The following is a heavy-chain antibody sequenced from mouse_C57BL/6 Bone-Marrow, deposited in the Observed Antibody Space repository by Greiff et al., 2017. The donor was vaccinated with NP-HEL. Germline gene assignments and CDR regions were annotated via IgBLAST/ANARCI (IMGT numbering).Heavy chain of an antibody. J-gene: IGHJ2*01. D-gene: IGHD1-1*01. CDR1: GFNIKDDY. Sequence: VQLQQSGAELVRPGASVKLSCTASGFNIKDDYMHWVKQRPEQGLEWIGWIDPENGDTEYASKFQGKATITADPSSNTAYLQLSSLTSEDTAVYYCTTSFITTVVGDYWGQGTTLTVSS. CDR3: TTSFITTVVGDY. CDR2: IDPENGDT. V-gene: IGHV14-4*01.